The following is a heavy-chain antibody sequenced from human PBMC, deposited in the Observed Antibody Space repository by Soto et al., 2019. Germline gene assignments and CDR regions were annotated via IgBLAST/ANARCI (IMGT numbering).Heavy chain of an antibody. V-gene: IGHV3-7*01. CDR2: IKEDGNER. D-gene: IGHD3-16*01. CDR3: AGLGPRGDY. Sequence: GGSLRLSCAASGFPFSTYWMTWVRQAPGKGLQWVGNIKEDGNERNYVESVKGRFTISRDNAKKSLFLQMSRLRPEDTAVYYCAGLGPRGDYWGQGTPVTVPS. J-gene: IGHJ4*02. CDR1: GFPFSTYW.